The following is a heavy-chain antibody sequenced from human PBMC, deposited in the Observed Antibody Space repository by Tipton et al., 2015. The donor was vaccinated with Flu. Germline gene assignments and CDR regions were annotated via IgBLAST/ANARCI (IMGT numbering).Heavy chain of an antibody. CDR1: GGSISSYY. J-gene: IGHJ5*02. D-gene: IGHD6-19*01. CDR3: ARSVAVAAPGWFDP. CDR2: IYYSGST. V-gene: IGHV4-59*07. Sequence: TLSLTCTVSGGSISSYYWSWIRQPPGKGLEWIGYIYYSGSTNYNPSLKSRVTIPVDTSKNQFSLKLSSVTAADTAVYYCARSVAVAAPGWFDPWGQGTLVTVSS.